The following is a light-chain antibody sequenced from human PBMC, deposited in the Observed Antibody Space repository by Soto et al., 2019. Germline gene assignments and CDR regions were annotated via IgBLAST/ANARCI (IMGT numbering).Light chain of an antibody. CDR2: EVN. CDR1: SNDVGGYVY. CDR3: SSYAGTNIDVV. J-gene: IGLJ2*01. V-gene: IGLV2-8*01. Sequence: QSALTQPPSASGSPGQSVTISCTGTSNDVGGYVYVSWYQQYPGKAPKLMIYEVNKRASGVPDRFSGSKSGNMASLTVSGLQAEDEADYYCSSYAGTNIDVVFGGGTKLTVL.